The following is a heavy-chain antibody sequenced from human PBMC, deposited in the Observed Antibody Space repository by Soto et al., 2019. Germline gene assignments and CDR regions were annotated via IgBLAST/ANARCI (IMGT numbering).Heavy chain of an antibody. Sequence: QPGGSLRLPCSASGFTFTSYAISWVRQALGKGLKWLSALSGSGGGTYYADSLKGRFTISRDNSKNTLYLQMNSLRAEDTAVYYCGKRGRVGEPTGHAFDIWGQGTMVPVSS. D-gene: IGHD1-26*01. V-gene: IGHV3-23*01. CDR3: GKRGRVGEPTGHAFDI. CDR1: GFTFTSYA. CDR2: LSGSGGGT. J-gene: IGHJ3*02.